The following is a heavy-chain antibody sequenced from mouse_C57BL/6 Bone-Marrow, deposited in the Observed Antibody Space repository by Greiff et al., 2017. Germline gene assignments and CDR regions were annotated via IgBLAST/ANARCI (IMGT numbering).Heavy chain of an antibody. J-gene: IGHJ4*01. CDR1: GFTFSDYY. V-gene: IGHV5-12*01. CDR3: ARPDEYYAMDY. Sequence: EVQRVESGGGLVQPGGSLKLSCAASGFTFSDYYMYWVRQTPEKRLEWVAYISNGGGSTYYPDTVKGRFTISRDNAKNTLYLQMSRLKSEDTAMYYCARPDEYYAMDYWGQGTSVTVSS. CDR2: ISNGGGST.